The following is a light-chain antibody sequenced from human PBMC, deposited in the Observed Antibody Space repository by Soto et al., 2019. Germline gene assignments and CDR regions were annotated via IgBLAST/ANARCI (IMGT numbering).Light chain of an antibody. Sequence: QSVLTQPPSASGSPGQSVTISCTGTSSDVGDYNHVSWYQQHPGKAPKLMIFEVSKRPSGVPDRFSGSKSGNTASLTVSGLQAEDEADYYCTSYAGTNNPYVFGTGTRSPS. V-gene: IGLV2-8*01. CDR1: SSDVGDYNH. CDR2: EVS. CDR3: TSYAGTNNPYV. J-gene: IGLJ1*01.